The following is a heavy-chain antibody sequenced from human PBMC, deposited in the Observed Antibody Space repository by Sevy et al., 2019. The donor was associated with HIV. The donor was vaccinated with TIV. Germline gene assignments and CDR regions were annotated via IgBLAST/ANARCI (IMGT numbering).Heavy chain of an antibody. D-gene: IGHD2-8*01. Sequence: GGSLRLSCAASGFTVSNDFMSWVRQAPGKGLEWVSVIYSGGSIYYADSVKGRFAISRDNSKNSLYLQMNNLRAEDTAVYYCAREGCTKPHDYWGQGTLVTVSS. CDR2: IYSGGSI. V-gene: IGHV3-53*01. J-gene: IGHJ4*02. CDR3: AREGCTKPHDY. CDR1: GFTVSNDF.